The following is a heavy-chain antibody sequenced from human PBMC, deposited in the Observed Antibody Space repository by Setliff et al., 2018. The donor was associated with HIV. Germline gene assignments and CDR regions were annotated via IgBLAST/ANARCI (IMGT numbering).Heavy chain of an antibody. CDR2: IIPILGIA. D-gene: IGHD3-10*01. CDR1: GGTFSSYA. Sequence: RASVKASCKASGGTFSSYAISWVRQAPGQGLEWMGGIIPILGIANYAQKFQGRVTITADESTSTAYMELSSLRSEDTAVYYCARPTELYYYGSGPSGAFDIWGQGTMVTVS. J-gene: IGHJ3*02. CDR3: ARPTELYYYGSGPSGAFDI. V-gene: IGHV1-69*10.